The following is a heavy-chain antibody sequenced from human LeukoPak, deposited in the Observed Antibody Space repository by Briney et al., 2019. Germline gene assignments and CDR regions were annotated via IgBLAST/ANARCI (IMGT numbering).Heavy chain of an antibody. CDR2: IYSGGTT. Sequence: GGSLRLSCAASGFTVSSNYMSWVRQTPGKGLEWVSVIYSGGTTYYADSVKGRFTISRDNSKNTVYVQMNSLRAEDTAVYYCALNGANNAFGIWGQGTRVTVSP. V-gene: IGHV3-66*01. D-gene: IGHD4/OR15-4a*01. J-gene: IGHJ3*02. CDR3: ALNGANNAFGI. CDR1: GFTVSSNY.